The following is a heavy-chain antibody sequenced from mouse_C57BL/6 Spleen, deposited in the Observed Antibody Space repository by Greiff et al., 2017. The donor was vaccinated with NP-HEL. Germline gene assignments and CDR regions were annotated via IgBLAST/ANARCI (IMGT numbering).Heavy chain of an antibody. Sequence: QVQLKESGAELVKPGASVKISCKASGYAFSSYWMNWVKQRPGKGLEWIGQIYPGDGDTNYNGKFKGKATLTADKSSSTAYMQLSSLTSEDSAVYVCARHLGDYYGAVGDWGQGTTLTVSS. V-gene: IGHV1-80*01. D-gene: IGHD1-1*01. CDR1: GYAFSSYW. CDR3: ARHLGDYYGAVGD. CDR2: IYPGDGDT. J-gene: IGHJ2*01.